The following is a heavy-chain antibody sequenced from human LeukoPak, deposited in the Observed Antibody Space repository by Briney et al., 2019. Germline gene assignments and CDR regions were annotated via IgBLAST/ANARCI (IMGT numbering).Heavy chain of an antibody. D-gene: IGHD6-19*01. Sequence: GGSLRLSCAASGFTVSTNYMSWVRQAPGKGLEWVSIIHSGGNTYYADSVKGRFIISRDSSKNTLSLQMNSLRVEDTAVYYCARDGSSGWYPHWGQGTLVTVSS. CDR1: GFTVSTNY. V-gene: IGHV3-53*01. CDR3: ARDGSSGWYPH. CDR2: IHSGGNT. J-gene: IGHJ4*02.